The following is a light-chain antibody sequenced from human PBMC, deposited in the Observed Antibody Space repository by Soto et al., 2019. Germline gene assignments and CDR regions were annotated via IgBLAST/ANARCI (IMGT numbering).Light chain of an antibody. J-gene: IGKJ1*01. Sequence: DIQMTQSPSSLSASVGDRVTITCRASQSISIFLNWYQQKPGKAPKLLIYAASSLHSGVPSRFSGSGSGTGFTLTISSLQPEDFATYYCQQSYSTPWTFGEGTKVEIK. V-gene: IGKV1-39*01. CDR2: AAS. CDR3: QQSYSTPWT. CDR1: QSISIF.